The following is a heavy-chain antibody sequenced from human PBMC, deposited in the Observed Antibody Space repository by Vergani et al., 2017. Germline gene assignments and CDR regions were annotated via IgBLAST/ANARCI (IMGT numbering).Heavy chain of an antibody. D-gene: IGHD6-19*01. CDR2: IRYDGSNT. J-gene: IGHJ4*01. CDR1: GFTFSNYG. CDR3: ARDTVTGSRYFDY. V-gene: IGHV3-30*02. Sequence: QVQLVESGGGVVQPGGSLRLSCGASGFTFSNYGMHWVRQAPGKGLEWVTFIRYDGSNTYYADSVKGRFTISRDNSKNTLFLQMNSLRPEDTAVYYCARDTVTGSRYFDYWGRNPCHRLL.